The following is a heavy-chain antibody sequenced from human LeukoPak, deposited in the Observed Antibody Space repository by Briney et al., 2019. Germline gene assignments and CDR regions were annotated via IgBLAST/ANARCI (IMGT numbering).Heavy chain of an antibody. D-gene: IGHD4-17*01. CDR3: ARPKGYRDFDAFDI. J-gene: IGHJ3*02. V-gene: IGHV3-30*04. Sequence: PGGSLRLSCAASGFTFSSYAMHWVRQAPGKGLEWVAVISYDGSNKYYADSVTGRFTISRDNSKNTLYLQMNSLRAEDTAVYYCARPKGYRDFDAFDIWGQGTMVTVSS. CDR2: ISYDGSNK. CDR1: GFTFSSYA.